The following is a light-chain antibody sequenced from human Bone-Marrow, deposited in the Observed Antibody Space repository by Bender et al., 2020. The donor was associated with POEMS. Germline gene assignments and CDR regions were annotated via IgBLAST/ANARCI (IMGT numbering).Light chain of an antibody. V-gene: IGLV2-23*01. J-gene: IGLJ2*01. CDR1: SSDVGSYNL. CDR2: EGS. CDR3: CSYAGSSPHVV. Sequence: QSALTQPASVSGSPGQSITISCTGTSSDVGSYNLVSWYQQHPGKAPQLMIYEGSKRPSGVSNRFSGSKSGSTASLTISGLQAEDEADYYCCSYAGSSPHVVFGGGTRLTVL.